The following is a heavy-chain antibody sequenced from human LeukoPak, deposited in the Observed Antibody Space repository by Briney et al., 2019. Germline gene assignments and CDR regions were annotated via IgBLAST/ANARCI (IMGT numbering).Heavy chain of an antibody. CDR1: GGSISNSAYY. J-gene: IGHJ3*02. Sequence: SETLSLTCTVSGGSISNSAYYWGWIRQPPGKGLEWIGSIYYTGTTSYNPSLESRVTISVDSSNNQISLNLNSVIAADTAMYFCARGASGTLYDAFDIWGQGTMVTVSS. CDR3: ARGASGTLYDAFDI. D-gene: IGHD1-26*01. CDR2: IYYTGTT. V-gene: IGHV4-39*07.